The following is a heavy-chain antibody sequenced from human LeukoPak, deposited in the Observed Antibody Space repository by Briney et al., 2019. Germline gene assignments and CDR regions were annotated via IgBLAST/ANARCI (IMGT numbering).Heavy chain of an antibody. Sequence: GGSLRLSCAASGFTFSSYWMSWVRQAPGKGLEWVANIKEDGSEKYYVDSVKSRFTISRDNARNSLYLQMNSLRAEDTAVYYCARGHSYLRYWGQGTLVTVSS. CDR2: IKEDGSEK. D-gene: IGHD4-17*01. CDR3: ARGHSYLRY. CDR1: GFTFSSYW. V-gene: IGHV3-7*05. J-gene: IGHJ4*02.